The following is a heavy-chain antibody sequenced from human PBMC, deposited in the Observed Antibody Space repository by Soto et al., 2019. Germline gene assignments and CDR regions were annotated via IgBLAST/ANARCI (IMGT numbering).Heavy chain of an antibody. D-gene: IGHD3-16*01. CDR3: ARMATFGSLNWFDP. V-gene: IGHV1-8*01. J-gene: IGHJ5*02. CDR2: MNPGSGDT. Sequence: GASVKVSCKAPGYSFTNNDVTWVRQATGQGLEWMGWMNPGSGDTGYAQKFQGRVTTTRDISIATAYMELSSLRSDDTAIYYCARMATFGSLNWFDPWGQGTLVTVSS. CDR1: GYSFTNND.